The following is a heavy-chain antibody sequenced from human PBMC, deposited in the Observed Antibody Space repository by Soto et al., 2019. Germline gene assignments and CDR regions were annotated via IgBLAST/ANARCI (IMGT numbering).Heavy chain of an antibody. CDR1: GGTFSSYT. Sequence: QVQLVQSGAEVKKPGSSVKVSCKASGGTFSSYTISWVRQAPGQGLEWMGRIIPILGIANHAQKFQGRVTITADKSTSTAYMELSSLRSEDTAVYYCARLTYGSGSYYDTGPVDPWGQGTLVTVSS. CDR2: IIPILGIA. D-gene: IGHD3-10*01. CDR3: ARLTYGSGSYYDTGPVDP. J-gene: IGHJ5*02. V-gene: IGHV1-69*02.